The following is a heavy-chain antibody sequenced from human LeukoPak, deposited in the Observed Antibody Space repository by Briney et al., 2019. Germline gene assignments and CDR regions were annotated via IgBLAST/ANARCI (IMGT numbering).Heavy chain of an antibody. CDR1: GGSISSSSYY. V-gene: IGHV4-39*01. J-gene: IGHJ6*02. CDR2: IYYSGST. CDR3: ASPDPYCSSTSCYMDV. D-gene: IGHD2-2*01. Sequence: SETLSLTCTVSGGSISSSSYYWGWIRQPPGKGLEWIGSIYYSGSTYYNPSLKSRVTISVDTSKNQFSLKLSSVTAADTAVYYCASPDPYCSSTSCYMDVWGQGTTVTVSS.